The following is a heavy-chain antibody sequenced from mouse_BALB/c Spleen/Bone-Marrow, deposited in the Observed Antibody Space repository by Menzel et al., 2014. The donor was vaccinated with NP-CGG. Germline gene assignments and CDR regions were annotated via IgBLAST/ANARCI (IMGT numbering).Heavy chain of an antibody. V-gene: IGHV1-69*02. Sequence: QVQLQQPGAELVRPGASVKVSCKASGYTFTSYWINWVKQRPGQGLEWIGNIYPSDSYTNYNQNFKDKATLTVDKSSSTAYMQLSSPTSEDSAVHYCTRQYGNYYAMDYWGQGTSVTVSS. CDR1: GYTFTSYW. CDR3: TRQYGNYYAMDY. CDR2: IYPSDSYT. D-gene: IGHD2-10*02. J-gene: IGHJ4*01.